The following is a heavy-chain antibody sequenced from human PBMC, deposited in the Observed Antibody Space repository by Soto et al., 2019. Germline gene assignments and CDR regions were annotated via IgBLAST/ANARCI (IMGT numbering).Heavy chain of an antibody. Sequence: ASVKVSCKASGYTFTSFAMHWVRQAPGQRLEWMGLINAGNGNTKHSQKFQGRVTITRDTSASTAYMELSSLRSEDTAVYYCARDIKMIRGAMWDYYNYGMDVWGPGTTVTVSS. D-gene: IGHD3-10*01. CDR3: ARDIKMIRGAMWDYYNYGMDV. CDR1: GYTFTSFA. CDR2: INAGNGNT. J-gene: IGHJ6*02. V-gene: IGHV1-3*01.